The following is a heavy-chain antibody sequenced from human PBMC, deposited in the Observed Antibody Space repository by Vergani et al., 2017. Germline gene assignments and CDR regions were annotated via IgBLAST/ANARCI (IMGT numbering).Heavy chain of an antibody. CDR3: ARNXYCGGDCYSDAFDI. Sequence: QVQLQESGPGLVKPSETLTLTCTVSGGSISSYYWSWIRQPPGKGLECIGYIYYSGSTNYNPSLKSRVTISVDTSKNQFSLKLSSVTAADTAVYYCARNXYCGGDCYSDAFDIWGQGTMVTVSS. CDR2: IYYSGST. V-gene: IGHV4-59*01. CDR1: GGSISSYY. J-gene: IGHJ3*02. D-gene: IGHD2-21*02.